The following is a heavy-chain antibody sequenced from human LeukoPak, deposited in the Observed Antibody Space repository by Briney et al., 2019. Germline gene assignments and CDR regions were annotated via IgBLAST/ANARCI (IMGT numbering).Heavy chain of an antibody. CDR1: GFTFSSYS. CDR3: AKVGGYSYGYNWFDP. J-gene: IGHJ5*02. Sequence: PGGSLRLSCAASGFTFSSYSMNWVRQAPGKGLEWVSAISDSGGSTYYADSVKGRFTISRDNSKDTLYLQMNSLRAEDTAVYYCAKVGGYSYGYNWFDPWGQGTLVTVSS. V-gene: IGHV3-23*01. CDR2: ISDSGGST. D-gene: IGHD5-18*01.